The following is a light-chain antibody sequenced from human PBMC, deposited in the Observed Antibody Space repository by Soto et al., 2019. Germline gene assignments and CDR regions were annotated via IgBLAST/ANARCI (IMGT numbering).Light chain of an antibody. CDR3: QQRSNWPAT. CDR2: DAS. J-gene: IGKJ1*01. V-gene: IGKV3-11*01. CDR1: QSVSSY. Sequence: EIVLTQSPGTLSLSPGERATLSCRASQSVSSYLAWYQQKPGQAPRLLIYDASTRATGISARFSGSGSGTDFTLTISSLEPEDFAVYYCQQRSNWPATFGQGTKV.